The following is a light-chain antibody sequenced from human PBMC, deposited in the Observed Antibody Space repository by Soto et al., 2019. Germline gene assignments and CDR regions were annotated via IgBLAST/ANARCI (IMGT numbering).Light chain of an antibody. Sequence: EIVLTQSPATLSLSPGERATLSCRASQSVSSYLAWYQQKPGQAPRLLIYDASNRATGIPARFSGSGSGTVFPLTIRSLEPEDVAVYYCQHRTNWPSALPFGGANNVQIQ. J-gene: IGKJ4*01. CDR2: DAS. V-gene: IGKV3-11*01. CDR1: QSVSSY. CDR3: QHRTNWPSALP.